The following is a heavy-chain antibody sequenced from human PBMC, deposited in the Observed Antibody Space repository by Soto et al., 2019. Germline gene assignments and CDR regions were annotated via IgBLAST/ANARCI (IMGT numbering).Heavy chain of an antibody. D-gene: IGHD3-10*01. CDR3: AGGGVRGVITRTRDYYGMDV. CDR2: IYPGDSDT. CDR1: GYRFTSYW. V-gene: IGHV5-51*01. J-gene: IGHJ6*02. Sequence: PGESLKISCKGSGYRFTSYWIGWVRQMPGIGLEWMGVIYPGDSDTRYSPSFQGQVTISVDESITTAYLQWSSLKASDTAMYYCAGGGVRGVITRTRDYYGMDVWGQGTTVTVSS.